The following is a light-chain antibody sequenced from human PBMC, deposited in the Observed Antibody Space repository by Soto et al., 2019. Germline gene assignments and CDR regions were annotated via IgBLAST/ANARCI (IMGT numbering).Light chain of an antibody. V-gene: IGKV3-15*01. Sequence: EIVMTQSPATLSVSPGERATLSCRASQSVSSNLAWYQQRPGQAPRLLIYGASTRATGIPARFSGSGSGTEFTLTISSLQSEDSVVYYCQQYHNWPPFTFVQGTKLEI. CDR2: GAS. CDR3: QQYHNWPPFT. J-gene: IGKJ2*01. CDR1: QSVSSN.